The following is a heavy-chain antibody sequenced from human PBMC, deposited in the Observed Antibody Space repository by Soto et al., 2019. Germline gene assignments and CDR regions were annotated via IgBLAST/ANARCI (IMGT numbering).Heavy chain of an antibody. Sequence: SETLSLTCAVSGYSISSGYYWGWIRQPPGKGLEWIGSIYHSGSTYYNPSLKSRVTISVDTSKNQFSLKLSSVTAADTAVYYCARDRQGLAIDYWGQGTLVTVSS. CDR2: IYHSGST. CDR3: ARDRQGLAIDY. J-gene: IGHJ4*02. D-gene: IGHD6-19*01. CDR1: GYSISSGYY. V-gene: IGHV4-38-2*02.